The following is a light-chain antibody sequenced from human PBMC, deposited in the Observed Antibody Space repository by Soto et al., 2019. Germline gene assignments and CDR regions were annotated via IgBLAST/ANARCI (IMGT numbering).Light chain of an antibody. CDR3: QQYDSLPPT. V-gene: IGKV4-1*01. CDR2: WAS. J-gene: IGKJ1*01. CDR1: QSVLYRSNTKNY. Sequence: DIVMTQSPDSLAVSLGERATINCKSSQSVLYRSNTKNYLAWYQQKPGQPPNLLIYWASTRESGVPDRFSGSGSGTEFTIPTSSLLAEDVAVYYGQQYDSLPPTFGQGTKVEIK.